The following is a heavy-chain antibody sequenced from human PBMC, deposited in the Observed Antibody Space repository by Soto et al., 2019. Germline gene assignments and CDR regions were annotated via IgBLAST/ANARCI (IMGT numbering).Heavy chain of an antibody. D-gene: IGHD1-26*01. V-gene: IGHV4-59*01. CDR3: ASRRSRGRALLFDP. J-gene: IGHJ5*02. CDR1: GGSISNYF. CDR2: IYYNGST. Sequence: PSETLSLTCTVSGGSISNYFWSWIRQPPGKGLEWVGFIYYNGSTQYNPSLKSRVTMSVDTSKNQFSLKLNSVTAADTAVYHCASRRSRGRALLFDPWGQGTLVTVSS.